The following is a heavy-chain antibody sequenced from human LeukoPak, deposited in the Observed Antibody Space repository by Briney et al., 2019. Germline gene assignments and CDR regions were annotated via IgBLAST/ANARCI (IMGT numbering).Heavy chain of an antibody. CDR3: VRAGAGNNRDYVDY. CDR1: GFSFSSYG. Sequence: GGSLRLSCAASGFSFSSYGMHWVRQAPGKGLEWVAVISYDGSNKNYADSVKGRFTISRDNSKNTLYLKMNSVRAEDMDVYYCVRAGAGNNRDYVDYGGQGILVTVSS. CDR2: ISYDGSNK. J-gene: IGHJ4*02. D-gene: IGHD1-14*01. V-gene: IGHV3-30*03.